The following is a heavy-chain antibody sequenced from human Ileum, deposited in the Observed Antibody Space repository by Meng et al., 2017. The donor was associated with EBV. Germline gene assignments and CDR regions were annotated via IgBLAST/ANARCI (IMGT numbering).Heavy chain of an antibody. CDR1: GFSFSDYD. J-gene: IGHJ4*02. CDR3: AKDVAAGTYFDF. V-gene: IGHV3-23*01. D-gene: IGHD6-19*01. CDR2: ISGSGGSA. Sequence: VQLLDSGGRLVQPGGTLRLSCAAFGFSFSDYDISWVRQPPGKGLEWVSAISGSGGSAYYGDSVKGRFTISRDNSKSTVYLHMNSLGADDAAVYYCAKDVAAGTYFDFWGRGTLVTVSS.